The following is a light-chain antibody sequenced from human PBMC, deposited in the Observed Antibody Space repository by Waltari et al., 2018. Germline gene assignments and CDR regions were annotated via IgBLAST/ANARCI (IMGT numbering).Light chain of an antibody. CDR3: CSYAGSYTWV. J-gene: IGLJ3*02. V-gene: IGLV2-11*01. CDR1: TNDLGSSNY. Sequence: SALTQPRSVSGSPGQSITISCTGTTNDLGSSNYVPWYQQHPGKAPKLIILDVTKRPSGVPDRLSGSKSGNTASLTISGLRAEDEAEYYCCSYAGSYTWVFGGGTKLTVV. CDR2: DVT.